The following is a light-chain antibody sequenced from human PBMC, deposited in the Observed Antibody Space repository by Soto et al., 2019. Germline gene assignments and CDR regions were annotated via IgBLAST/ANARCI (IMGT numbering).Light chain of an antibody. V-gene: IGKV3-15*01. CDR2: HAS. J-gene: IGKJ1*01. Sequence: EIVKTQSPATLSATPGDRVTLPCRVSQSVSTNLAWYQHKPGQAPSLLIYHASTRATGIPARFSGSGSETEFTLTISSLQSEDFAVYYCQQYNIRPPWTFGQGTKVDI. CDR3: QQYNIRPPWT. CDR1: QSVSTN.